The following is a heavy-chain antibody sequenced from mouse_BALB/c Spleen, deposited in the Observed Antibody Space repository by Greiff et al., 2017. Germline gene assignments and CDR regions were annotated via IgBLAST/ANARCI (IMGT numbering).Heavy chain of an antibody. Sequence: QVQLQQSGPGLVAPSQSLSITCTVSGFSLTSYGVHWVRQPPGKGLEWLGVIWAGGSTNYNSALMSRLSISKDNSKSQVFLKMNSLQTDDTAMYYCARGGITTEHWFAYWGQGTLVTVSA. CDR1: GFSLTSYG. V-gene: IGHV2-9*02. D-gene: IGHD2-4*01. CDR2: IWAGGST. J-gene: IGHJ3*01. CDR3: ARGGITTEHWFAY.